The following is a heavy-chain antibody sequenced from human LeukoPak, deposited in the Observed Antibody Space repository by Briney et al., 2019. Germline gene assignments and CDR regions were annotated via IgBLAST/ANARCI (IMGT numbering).Heavy chain of an antibody. CDR2: IYSGGST. V-gene: IGHV3-53*01. CDR1: GFTVSSKY. J-gene: IGHJ3*02. D-gene: IGHD3-22*01. Sequence: GGSLRLSCAASGFTVSSKYMSWVRQAPGKGLEWVSVIYSGGSTYYADSVKGRFTISRDNSKNTLYLQMNSLKAEDTAVYYCARARRHYYDSSGYYREAFDIWGQGTMVTVSS. CDR3: ARARRHYYDSSGYYREAFDI.